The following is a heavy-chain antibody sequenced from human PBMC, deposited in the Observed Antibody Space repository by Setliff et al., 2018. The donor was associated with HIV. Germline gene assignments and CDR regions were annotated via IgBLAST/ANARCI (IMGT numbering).Heavy chain of an antibody. CDR3: ARGGYCTSTTCYPFDY. J-gene: IGHJ4*02. Sequence: SETLSLTCTVSGDSISSHYWSWIRQPQGKGLEWIGSIYNSGTTDYNPSLKSRVTISVHTSKNQFSLKLNSVTAADTAMYYCARGGYCTSTTCYPFDYWGQGALVTVSS. D-gene: IGHD2-2*01. CDR2: IYNSGTT. CDR1: GDSISSHY. V-gene: IGHV4-59*11.